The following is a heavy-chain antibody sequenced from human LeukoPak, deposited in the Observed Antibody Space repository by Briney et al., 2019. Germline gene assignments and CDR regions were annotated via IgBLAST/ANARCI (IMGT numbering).Heavy chain of an antibody. CDR2: IYHSGST. CDR3: ARDQSNYGEFLHYYYGMDV. D-gene: IGHD4-17*01. J-gene: IGHJ6*02. V-gene: IGHV4-4*02. CDR1: GGSISSSNW. Sequence: SGTLSLTCAVSGGSISSSNWWSWVRQPPGKGLEWIGEIYHSGSTNYNPSLKSRVTISVDKSKNQFSLKLSSVTAADTAVYYCARDQSNYGEFLHYYYGMDVWGQGTTVTVSS.